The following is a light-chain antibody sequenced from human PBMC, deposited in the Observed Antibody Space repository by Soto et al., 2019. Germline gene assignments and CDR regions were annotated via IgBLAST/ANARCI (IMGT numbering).Light chain of an antibody. Sequence: QSVLTQPASVSGSPGQSITISCTGTSSDVGGYNYVSWYQHHPGKAPKLIIYDVSYRPSGVSNRFSGSKSGNTASLTISGLQAEDEADYYCSSHTSSNTLIFGGGTKVTVL. CDR3: SSHTSSNTLI. V-gene: IGLV2-14*03. CDR2: DVS. J-gene: IGLJ2*01. CDR1: SSDVGGYNY.